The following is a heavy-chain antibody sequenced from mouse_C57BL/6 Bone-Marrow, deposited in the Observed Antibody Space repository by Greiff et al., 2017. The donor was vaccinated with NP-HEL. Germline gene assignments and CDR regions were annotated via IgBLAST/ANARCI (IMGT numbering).Heavy chain of an antibody. CDR1: GYTFTSYW. D-gene: IGHD2-3*01. V-gene: IGHV1-64*01. CDR2: IHPNSGST. Sequence: QVQLQQPGAELVKPGASVKLSCKASGYTFTSYWMHWVKQRPGQGLEWIGMIHPNSGSTNSNEKFKSKATLTVDKSSSTAYMQLSSLTSEDSAVYYCAREGWLLVDYWGQGTTLTVSS. J-gene: IGHJ2*01. CDR3: AREGWLLVDY.